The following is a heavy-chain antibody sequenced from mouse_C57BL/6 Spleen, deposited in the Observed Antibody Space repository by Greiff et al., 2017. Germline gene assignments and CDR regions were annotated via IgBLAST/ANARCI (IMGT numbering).Heavy chain of an antibody. CDR2: FYPGSGSI. J-gene: IGHJ2*01. CDR3: ARHEVGIYDGPLDY. V-gene: IGHV1-62-2*01. CDR1: GYTFTEYT. D-gene: IGHD2-3*01. Sequence: QVQLQQSGAELVKPGASVTLSCKASGYTFTEYTIHWVKQRSGQGLEWIWWFYPGSGSIKYNEKFKDKATLTADKSSSTVYMEHSRVTCEDSAVDFCARHEVGIYDGPLDYWGQGTTLTVSS.